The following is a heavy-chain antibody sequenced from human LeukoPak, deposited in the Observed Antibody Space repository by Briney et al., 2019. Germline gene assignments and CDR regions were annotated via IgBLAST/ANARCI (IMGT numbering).Heavy chain of an antibody. CDR1: GDSVSNNA. J-gene: IGHJ3*02. CDR2: TYYNSKWYN. D-gene: IGHD3/OR15-3a*01. Sequence: QTLSLTCVISGDSVSNNAWNWVRQTPSGGLECLGRTYYNSKWYNEYAESVKSRISINPDTSKNQFSLQLNSVTLEDTAVYYCARGWTRDGFNIWSQGTMVTVSS. CDR3: ARGWTRDGFNI. V-gene: IGHV6-1*01.